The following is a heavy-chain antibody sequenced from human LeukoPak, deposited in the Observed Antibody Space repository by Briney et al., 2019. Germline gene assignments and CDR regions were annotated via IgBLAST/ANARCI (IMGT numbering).Heavy chain of an antibody. V-gene: IGHV4-30-2*01. CDR1: GGSISSGGYY. D-gene: IGHD4-11*01. Sequence: SETLSLTCTVSGGSISSGGYYWSWIRQPPGKGLEWIGYIYHSGSTYYNPSLKSRVTISVDRSKNQFSLKLSSVTAADTAVYYCATGGYSNPGAFDIWGQGTMVTVSS. J-gene: IGHJ3*02. CDR2: IYHSGST. CDR3: ATGGYSNPGAFDI.